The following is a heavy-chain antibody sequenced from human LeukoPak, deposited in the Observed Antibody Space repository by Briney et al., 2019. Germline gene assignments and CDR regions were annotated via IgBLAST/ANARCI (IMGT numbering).Heavy chain of an antibody. V-gene: IGHV4-34*01. CDR2: INHSGST. CDR3: ARGLRGGQRWFDP. CDR1: GGSFSGYY. D-gene: IGHD3-16*01. J-gene: IGHJ5*02. Sequence: PSETLSLTCAVYGGSFSGYYWSWIRQPPGKGLEWIGEINHSGSTNYNPSLKSRVTISVDTSKNQFSLKLSSVTAADTAVYYCARGLRGGQRWFDPWGQGTLVTVSS.